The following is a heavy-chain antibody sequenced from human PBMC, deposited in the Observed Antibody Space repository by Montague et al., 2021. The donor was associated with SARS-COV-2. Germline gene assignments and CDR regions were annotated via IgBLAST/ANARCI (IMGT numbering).Heavy chain of an antibody. D-gene: IGHD3-10*01. CDR2: SMQRGGT. V-gene: IGHV4-34*12. Sequence: SETLSLTCAVYGGSFSGYYWTCIRQYRRKMREWLGESMQRGGTNYRRALKSRVTISVDTSKNQFSLKLSSVTAADTAVDDCACGELTTRGLIYYYGMDVWGQGTTVTVSS. CDR3: ACGELTTRGLIYYYGMDV. J-gene: IGHJ6*02. CDR1: GGSFSGYY.